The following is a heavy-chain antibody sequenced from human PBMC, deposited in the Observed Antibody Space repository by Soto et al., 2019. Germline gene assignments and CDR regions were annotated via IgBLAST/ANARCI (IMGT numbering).Heavy chain of an antibody. CDR3: VRAAGYSGNDYVYYYGMEV. Sequence: QVQVVESGGGVVQPGRSLRLSCAASGFTFSSHGMHWVRQAPGKGLEWVALVWYDGRNKDYADSVKGRFTISRDNYKNTLYLQMNSLRDEDTAVSYCVRAAGYSGNDYVYYYGMEVWGQGTTVTVSS. CDR1: GFTFSSHG. CDR2: VWYDGRNK. D-gene: IGHD5-12*01. V-gene: IGHV3-33*01. J-gene: IGHJ6*02.